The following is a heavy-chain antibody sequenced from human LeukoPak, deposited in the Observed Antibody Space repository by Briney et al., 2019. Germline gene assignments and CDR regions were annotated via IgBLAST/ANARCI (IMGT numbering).Heavy chain of an antibody. CDR2: INTKGET. Sequence: PSETLSLTCTVSGVSMSAYQWSWVRQSPEKGLEWIGCINTKGETSYNPSLESRVTTSVDTSKSQFSLRLTSVTAADTAVYYCATSNDAKIAPFDHWGQGAPVTVSS. D-gene: IGHD2-21*01. CDR1: GVSMSAYQ. V-gene: IGHV4-4*09. J-gene: IGHJ4*02. CDR3: ATSNDAKIAPFDH.